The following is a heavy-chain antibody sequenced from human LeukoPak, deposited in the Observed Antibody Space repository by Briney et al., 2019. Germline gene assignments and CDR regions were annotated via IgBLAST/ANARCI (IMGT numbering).Heavy chain of an antibody. Sequence: GGSLRLSCAASGFTFSSYGMHWVRQAPGKGLEWVAVIWYDGSNKYYADSVKGRFTISRDNSKNTLYLQMSSLRAEDTAVYYCAKGRYYYDSSGYYSEYYMDVWGKGTTVTVSS. J-gene: IGHJ6*03. CDR3: AKGRYYYDSSGYYSEYYMDV. D-gene: IGHD3-22*01. CDR2: IWYDGSNK. V-gene: IGHV3-33*06. CDR1: GFTFSSYG.